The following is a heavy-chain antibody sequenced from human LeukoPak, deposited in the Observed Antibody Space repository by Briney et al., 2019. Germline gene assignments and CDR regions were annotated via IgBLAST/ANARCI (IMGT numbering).Heavy chain of an antibody. CDR3: AKDFLVFDY. CDR1: GFTFSSYA. V-gene: IGHV3-23*01. J-gene: IGHJ4*02. Sequence: GGSLRLPCAASGFTFSSYAMSWVRQAPGKGLEWVSAISGSGGSTYYADSVKGRFTISRDNSKNALYLQMSSLRAEDTAVYYCAKDFLVFDYWGQGTLVTVSS. D-gene: IGHD6-13*01. CDR2: ISGSGGST.